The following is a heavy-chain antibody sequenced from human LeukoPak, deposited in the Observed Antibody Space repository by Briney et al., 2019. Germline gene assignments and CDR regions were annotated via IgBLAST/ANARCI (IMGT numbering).Heavy chain of an antibody. V-gene: IGHV3-23*01. CDR1: GFIFSSYV. D-gene: IGHD5-24*01. J-gene: IGHJ4*02. Sequence: GGSLRLSCAASGFIFSSYVMSWVRQAPGKGLEWVSSASGNGGSTYYADSVKGRFTISRDNSKNTLFLQVSSLRVEDTAVYYCAKVEMSSVQAPFDYWGQGTLVTVSS. CDR2: ASGNGGST. CDR3: AKVEMSSVQAPFDY.